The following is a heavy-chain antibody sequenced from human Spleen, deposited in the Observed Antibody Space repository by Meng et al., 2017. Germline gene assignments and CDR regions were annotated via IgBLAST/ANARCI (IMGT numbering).Heavy chain of an antibody. CDR1: GFTFSDYY. CDR3: ARGFNGGNSGAFGY. V-gene: IGHV3-11*01. CDR2: ISTSGNTI. Sequence: QVQLVESGGGLVKLGGSLRLSCPASGFTFSDYYMSWIRQAPGKGLEWISYISTSGNTIYYTDSVKGRFAISRDNAKNSLYLQMSSLRAEDTAVYYCARGFNGGNSGAFGYWGQGTLVTVSS. D-gene: IGHD4-23*01. J-gene: IGHJ4*02.